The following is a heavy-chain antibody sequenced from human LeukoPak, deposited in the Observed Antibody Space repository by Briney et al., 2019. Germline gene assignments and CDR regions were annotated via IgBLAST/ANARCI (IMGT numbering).Heavy chain of an antibody. V-gene: IGHV3-30*03. CDR3: ARDRAHVVVVPAADAFDI. CDR1: GFTFSSYG. J-gene: IGHJ3*02. CDR2: ISYDGSNK. Sequence: GGSLRLSCAASGFTFSSYGMHWVRQAPGKGLEWVAVISYDGSNKYYADSVKGRFTISRDNAKNSLYLQMNSLRAEDTAVYYCARDRAHVVVVPAADAFDIWGQGTMVTVSS. D-gene: IGHD2-2*01.